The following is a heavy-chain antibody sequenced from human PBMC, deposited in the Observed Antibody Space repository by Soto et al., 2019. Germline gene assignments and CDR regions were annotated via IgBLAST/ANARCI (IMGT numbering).Heavy chain of an antibody. V-gene: IGHV3-30*18. CDR3: AKDNMITFGGVIVGPADFDY. CDR1: GFTFSSYG. Sequence: QVQLVESGGGVVQPGRSLRLSCAASGFTFSSYGMHWVRQAPGKGLEWVAVISYDGSNKYYADSVKGRFTISRDNSKNTLYLQMNSLRAEDTAVYYCAKDNMITFGGVIVGPADFDYWGQGTLVTVSS. D-gene: IGHD3-16*02. J-gene: IGHJ4*02. CDR2: ISYDGSNK.